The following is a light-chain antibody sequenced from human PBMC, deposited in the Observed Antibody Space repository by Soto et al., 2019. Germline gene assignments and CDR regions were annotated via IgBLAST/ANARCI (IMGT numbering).Light chain of an antibody. Sequence: EIVMTQSPATLSVSPGERATLSCRASQSVSSNLAWYQQRPGQAPRLLIYAASTRATGIPARFSGSGSGTEFTLTISSLQSEDFAIYYCQQYDNWPPITFGQGTRLEIK. CDR1: QSVSSN. V-gene: IGKV3-15*01. J-gene: IGKJ5*01. CDR3: QQYDNWPPIT. CDR2: AAS.